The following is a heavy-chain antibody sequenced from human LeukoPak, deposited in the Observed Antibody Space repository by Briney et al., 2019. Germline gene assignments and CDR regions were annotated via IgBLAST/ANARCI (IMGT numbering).Heavy chain of an antibody. CDR2: ISSNGNII. CDR3: ASGGRVYNF. CDR1: GMRFSDFY. V-gene: IGHV3-11*01. D-gene: IGHD2-15*01. J-gene: IGHJ4*02. Sequence: PGGSLRLSCAASGMRFSDFYMSWMRQAPGKGLEWISFISSNGNIIHYADSAKGRFTISRDNAKSSLYLHMDSLRVEDTSTYNCASGGRVYNFWGPGTAVTVSS.